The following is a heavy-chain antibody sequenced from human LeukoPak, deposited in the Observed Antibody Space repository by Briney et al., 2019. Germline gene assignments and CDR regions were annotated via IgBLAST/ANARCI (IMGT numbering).Heavy chain of an antibody. CDR2: ISSSSSYI. V-gene: IGHV3-21*01. Sequence: PGGSLRLSCAASGFTFSSYSMNWVRQAPGKGLEWVSSISSSSSYIYYADSVKGRFTISRDNAKNSLYLQMNSLRAEDTAVYYCARADCSSTSCYGPYYYYGMDVWGQGTTVTVSS. J-gene: IGHJ6*02. CDR1: GFTFSSYS. D-gene: IGHD2-2*01. CDR3: ARADCSSTSCYGPYYYYGMDV.